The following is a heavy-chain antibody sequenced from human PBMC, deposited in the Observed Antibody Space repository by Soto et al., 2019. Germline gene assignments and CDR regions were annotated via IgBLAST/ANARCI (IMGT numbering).Heavy chain of an antibody. Sequence: EVQLLESGGGLVQPGGSLRLSCAASGFTFSSYAMSWVRQAPGKGLEWVSAISGSGGSTYYADSVKGRFTISRDNSKNTLNLQMTSRRAEDTAVYYCAKHTGYSSSRGWFDPWGQGTLVTVSS. D-gene: IGHD6-13*01. J-gene: IGHJ5*02. V-gene: IGHV3-23*01. CDR3: AKHTGYSSSRGWFDP. CDR1: GFTFSSYA. CDR2: ISGSGGST.